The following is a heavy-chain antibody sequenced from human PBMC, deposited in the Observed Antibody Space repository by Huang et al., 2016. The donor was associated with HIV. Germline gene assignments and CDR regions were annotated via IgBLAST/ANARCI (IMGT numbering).Heavy chain of an antibody. CDR3: AKGRTTVAKAFDY. CDR2: ISGGDGNT. V-gene: IGHV3-23*01. CDR1: GFTFSIYA. D-gene: IGHD4-17*01. Sequence: EVQLLESGGDLVQPGGSLRLSCAASGFTFSIYAMTWGRQAPGKGLEWVSTISGGDGNTYYADSVKGRFTISRDNSKNTLYLQIHSLGAEDTAIYYCAKGRTTVAKAFDYWGQGTLVTVSS. J-gene: IGHJ4*02.